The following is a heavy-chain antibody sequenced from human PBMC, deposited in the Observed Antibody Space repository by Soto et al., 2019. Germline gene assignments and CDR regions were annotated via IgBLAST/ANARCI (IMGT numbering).Heavy chain of an antibody. Sequence: PRLSCAASGFTFSSYAMHWVRQAPGKGLEWVAVISYDGSNKYYADSVKGRFTISRDNSKNTLYLQMNSLRAEDTAVYYCARALYTYGPFDYWGQGTLVTVSS. V-gene: IGHV3-30-3*01. J-gene: IGHJ4*02. CDR1: GFTFSSYA. CDR2: ISYDGSNK. CDR3: ARALYTYGPFDY. D-gene: IGHD3-10*01.